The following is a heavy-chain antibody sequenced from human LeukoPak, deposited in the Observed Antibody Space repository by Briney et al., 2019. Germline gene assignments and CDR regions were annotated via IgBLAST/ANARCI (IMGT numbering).Heavy chain of an antibody. CDR3: ARDRRGYCSSTSCYISPGNYGMDV. J-gene: IGHJ6*02. CDR2: ISAYNGNT. CDR1: GYTFTSYG. V-gene: IGHV1-18*01. Sequence: ASVKVSCKASGYTFTSYGISWVRQAPGQGLEWMGWISAYNGNTNYAQKLQGRVTMTTDTSTSTAYMELRSLRSDDTAVYYCARDRRGYCSSTSCYISPGNYGMDVWGQGTTVTVSS. D-gene: IGHD2-2*02.